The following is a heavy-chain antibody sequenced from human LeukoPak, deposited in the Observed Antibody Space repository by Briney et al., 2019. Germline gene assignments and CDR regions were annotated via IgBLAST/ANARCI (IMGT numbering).Heavy chain of an antibody. CDR3: ARHHRYSSGGHYFDY. Sequence: GESLKISCKGSGYSFTSYWIGWVRQMPGKGLEWMGIIWPGDSDTRYSPSLEGQVTISADKSISTAYLQWSSLKASDTAMYYCARHHRYSSGGHYFDYWGQGTLVTVSS. CDR1: GYSFTSYW. D-gene: IGHD6-19*01. J-gene: IGHJ4*02. V-gene: IGHV5-51*01. CDR2: IWPGDSDT.